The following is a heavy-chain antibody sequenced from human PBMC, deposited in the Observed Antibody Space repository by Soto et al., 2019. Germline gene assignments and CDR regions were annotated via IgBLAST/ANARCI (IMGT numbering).Heavy chain of an antibody. J-gene: IGHJ4*02. CDR1: GGSISSSSYY. V-gene: IGHV3-21*01. Sequence: ETLSLTCTVSGGSISSSSYYWGWVRQAPGKGLEWVSSISSSSSYIYYADSVKGRFTISRDNSKNTLFLQMNSLTTEDTAVYYCAKFWGPMAALVDDYWGEGTLVTVSS. CDR2: ISSSSSYI. CDR3: AKFWGPMAALVDDY. D-gene: IGHD3-16*01.